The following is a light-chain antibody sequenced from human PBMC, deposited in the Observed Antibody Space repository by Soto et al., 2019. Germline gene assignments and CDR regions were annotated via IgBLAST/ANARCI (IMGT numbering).Light chain of an antibody. CDR1: QGISSY. Sequence: AIRMTQSPSSLSASTGDSVTITCRASQGISSYLAWYQQKPGKAPKLLIYAASTLQSGPPSRLNRSGFGTDFTLTFGWLEFEAFATYYYQQYYSYPRTFGQGTKVEIK. CDR3: QQYYSYPRT. V-gene: IGKV1-8*01. CDR2: AAS. J-gene: IGKJ1*01.